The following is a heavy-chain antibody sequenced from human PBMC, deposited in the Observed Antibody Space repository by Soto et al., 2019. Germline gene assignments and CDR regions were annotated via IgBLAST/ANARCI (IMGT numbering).Heavy chain of an antibody. J-gene: IGHJ4*02. CDR1: GDSITNNNYY. V-gene: IGHV4-30-4*01. CDR3: ARGPTSDKVDY. CDR2: MYNSGTT. Sequence: QVQLQESGPGLVEPSQTLSLTCTVSGDSITNNNYYWSWIRQPPGKGLEWIGHMYNSGTTYSNPSLKGRVTISGDTSKNQFSLNLSSVTAADTAVYYCARGPTSDKVDYWGQGTLVTVSS.